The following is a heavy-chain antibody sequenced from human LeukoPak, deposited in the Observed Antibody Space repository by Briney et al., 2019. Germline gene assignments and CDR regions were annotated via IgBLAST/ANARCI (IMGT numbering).Heavy chain of an antibody. V-gene: IGHV3-53*01. CDR3: ARVGEGELGNWFDP. CDR2: IYANGNT. J-gene: IGHJ5*02. Sequence: GGSLRLSCAVSGFTVSDNYITWVRQAPGKGLEWVSVIYANGNTYYGNSMQGRLTISRDKSKNTVFLQMNSLRVEDTAMYYCARVGEGELGNWFDPWGQGTLVTVSS. D-gene: IGHD3-10*01. CDR1: GFTVSDNY.